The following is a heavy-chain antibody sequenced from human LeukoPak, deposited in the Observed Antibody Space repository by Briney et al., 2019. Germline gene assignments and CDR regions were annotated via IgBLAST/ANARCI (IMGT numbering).Heavy chain of an antibody. D-gene: IGHD3-22*01. J-gene: IGHJ4*02. CDR1: GGSISSYY. CDR2: IYYSGST. CDR3: ARVRANYYDSSGYLLDY. Sequence: SETLSLTCSVSGGSISSYYWSWIRQPPGKGLEWIGYIYYSGSTNYNPSLKSRVTISVDTSKNQFSLKLSSVTAADTAVYYCARVRANYYDSSGYLLDYWGQGTLVTVSS. V-gene: IGHV4-59*13.